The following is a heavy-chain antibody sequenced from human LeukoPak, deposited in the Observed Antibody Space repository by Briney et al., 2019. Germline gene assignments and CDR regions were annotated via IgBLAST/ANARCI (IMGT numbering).Heavy chain of an antibody. D-gene: IGHD7-27*01. CDR3: ASRKLGNDY. CDR2: IYYTGT. V-gene: IGHV4-59*02. J-gene: IGHJ4*02. Sequence: SETLSLTCTVSGGSVTDYYWSWIRQSPGKGLEWIGYIYYTGTSYNPFLKSRVTISADTSKNQFSLKLISVTAADTAVYYCASRKLGNDYWGQGTLVTVSS. CDR1: GGSVTDYY.